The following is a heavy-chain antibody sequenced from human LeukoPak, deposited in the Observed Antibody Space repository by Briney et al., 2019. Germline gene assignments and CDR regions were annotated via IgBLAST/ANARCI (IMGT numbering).Heavy chain of an antibody. CDR3: ARDSGPGVLYY. V-gene: IGHV4-59*01. J-gene: IGHJ4*02. CDR1: GGSISSYY. CDR2: IYYSGST. Sequence: PSETLSLTCTVPGGSISSYYWSWIRQPPGKGLEWIGYIYYSGSTNCNPSLKSRVTISLDTSKNQFSLKLSSVTAADTAVYYCARDSGPGVLYYWGQGTLVTVSS. D-gene: IGHD1-1*01.